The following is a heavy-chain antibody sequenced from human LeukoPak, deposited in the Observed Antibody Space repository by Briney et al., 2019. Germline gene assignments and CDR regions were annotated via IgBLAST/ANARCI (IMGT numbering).Heavy chain of an antibody. CDR2: IWYDGSNK. Sequence: PGGSLRLSCAASGFTFSSYGMHWVRQAPGKGLEWVAVIWYDGSNKYYADSVKGRFTISRDNSKNTLYLQMNSLRAEGTAVYYCARANLRYFDWLLGYWGQGTLVTVSS. CDR3: ARANLRYFDWLLGY. CDR1: GFTFSSYG. D-gene: IGHD3-9*01. V-gene: IGHV3-33*01. J-gene: IGHJ4*02.